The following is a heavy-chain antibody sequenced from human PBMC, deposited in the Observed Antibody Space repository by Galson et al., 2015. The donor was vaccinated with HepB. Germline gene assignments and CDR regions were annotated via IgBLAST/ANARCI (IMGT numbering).Heavy chain of an antibody. J-gene: IGHJ4*02. CDR1: GYTFTSYG. Sequence: SVKVSCKAPGYTFTSYGISWVRQAPGQGLEWMGWISAYSGNTNYAQKLQGRVTMTTDTSTSTAYMELRSLRSDDTAVYYCAKGTDYGDYYFDYWGQGTLVTVSS. V-gene: IGHV1-18*01. D-gene: IGHD4-17*01. CDR3: AKGTDYGDYYFDY. CDR2: ISAYSGNT.